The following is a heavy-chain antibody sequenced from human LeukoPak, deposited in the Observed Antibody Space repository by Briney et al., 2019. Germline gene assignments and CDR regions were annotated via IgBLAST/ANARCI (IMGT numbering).Heavy chain of an antibody. Sequence: SETLSLTCTVSGGSISSSSYYWGWIRQPPGKGLEWIGSIYYSGSTYYNPSLKSRVTISVDTSKNQFSLKLSSVTAADTAVYYCARVIIYESNICTSCYWFDPWGQGTLVTVSS. CDR2: IYYSGST. D-gene: IGHD2-2*01. J-gene: IGHJ5*02. V-gene: IGHV4-39*07. CDR3: ARVIIYESNICTSCYWFDP. CDR1: GGSISSSSYY.